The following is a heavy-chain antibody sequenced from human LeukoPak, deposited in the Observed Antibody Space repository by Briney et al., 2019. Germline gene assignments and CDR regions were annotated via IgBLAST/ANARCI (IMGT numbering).Heavy chain of an antibody. V-gene: IGHV3-9*01. CDR3: ARGRQYQLLSFFDY. CDR2: ISYNSDNI. D-gene: IGHD2-2*01. Sequence: PGRSLRLSCAASGFTFDDYAMHWVRQAPGKGLEWVSSISYNSDNIDYADSVKGRFTTSRDNAKNSLFLQMDSLRTEDTALYYCARGRQYQLLSFFDYWGQGTLVTVSS. J-gene: IGHJ4*02. CDR1: GFTFDDYA.